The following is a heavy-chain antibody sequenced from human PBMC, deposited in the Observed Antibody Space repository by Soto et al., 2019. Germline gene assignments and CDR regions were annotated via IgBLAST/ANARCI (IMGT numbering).Heavy chain of an antibody. V-gene: IGHV3-30-3*01. D-gene: IGHD3-9*01. Sequence: GGSLRLSCTTSGFLFNTYAMHWVRQAPGKGLEWVAVMSHGGSNTYYADSVKGRFTISRDNPKNTLYLQMDTLRTDDTAVYYCARPGSGYDVLTGHYFYYFHAMDVWGQGTTVTVSS. J-gene: IGHJ6*02. CDR1: GFLFNTYA. CDR3: ARPGSGYDVLTGHYFYYFHAMDV. CDR2: MSHGGSNT.